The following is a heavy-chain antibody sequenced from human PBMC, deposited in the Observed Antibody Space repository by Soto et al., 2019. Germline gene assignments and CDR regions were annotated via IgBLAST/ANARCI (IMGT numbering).Heavy chain of an antibody. CDR1: GFTFSSYA. CDR3: AKDCKSGSYYVPDAFDI. Sequence: LRLSCAASGFTFSSYAMSWVRQAPGKGLEWVSAISGSGGSTYYADSVKGRFTISRDNSKNTLYLQMNSLRAEDTAVYYCAKDCKSGSYYVPDAFDIWGQGTMVTVSS. D-gene: IGHD1-26*01. J-gene: IGHJ3*02. CDR2: ISGSGGST. V-gene: IGHV3-23*01.